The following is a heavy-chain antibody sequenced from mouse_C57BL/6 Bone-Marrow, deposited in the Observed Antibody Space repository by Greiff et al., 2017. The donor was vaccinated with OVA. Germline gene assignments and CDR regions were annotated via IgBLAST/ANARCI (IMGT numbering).Heavy chain of an antibody. V-gene: IGHV1-81*01. Sequence: QVQLQQSGAELARPGASVKLSCKASGYTFTSYGISWVKQRTGQGLEWIGEIYPRSGNTYYNEKFKGKATLTADKSSSTAYMELRSLTSEDSAVYFGARRTHPSYCYYCGQGTTLTVSS. CDR2: IYPRSGNT. CDR1: GYTFTSYG. CDR3: ARRTHPSYCYY. J-gene: IGHJ2*01.